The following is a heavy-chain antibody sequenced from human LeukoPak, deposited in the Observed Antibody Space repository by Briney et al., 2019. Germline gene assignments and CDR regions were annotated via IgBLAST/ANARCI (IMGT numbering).Heavy chain of an antibody. Sequence: ASVKVSCKASGYTFTSYGISWVRQAPGQGLEWMGWISAYNGNTNYAQKLQGRVIMTTDTSTSTAYMELRSLRSDDTAVYYCARSAAGTLYYYYYMDVWGKGTTVTVSS. CDR3: ARSAAGTLYYYYYMDV. CDR2: ISAYNGNT. D-gene: IGHD6-13*01. J-gene: IGHJ6*03. CDR1: GYTFTSYG. V-gene: IGHV1-18*01.